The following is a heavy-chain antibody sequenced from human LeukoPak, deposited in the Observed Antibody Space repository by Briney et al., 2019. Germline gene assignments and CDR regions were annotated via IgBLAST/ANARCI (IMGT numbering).Heavy chain of an antibody. CDR3: ARALGWLPENY. CDR1: GFTFSSYW. D-gene: IGHD5-24*01. V-gene: IGHV3-7*01. J-gene: IGHJ4*02. CDR2: IKQDGSEK. Sequence: GGSLRLSCAASGFTFSSYWMSWVRQAPGKGLEWVANIKQDGSEKDYVDSVKGRFTISRDNAKNTLYLQMNSLRAEDTAVYYCARALGWLPENYWGQGTLVTVSS.